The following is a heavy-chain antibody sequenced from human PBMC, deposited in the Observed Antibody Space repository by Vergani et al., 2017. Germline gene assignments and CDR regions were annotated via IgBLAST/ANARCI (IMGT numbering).Heavy chain of an antibody. CDR2: IDWDDDK. Sequence: QVTLRESGPALVKPTQTLTLTCTFSGFSLSTSGMCVSWIRQPPGKALELLALIDWDDDKYYSTSLKTRLTISKDTSKNQVVLTMTNMDPVDTATYYCARNLAAYYYYGMDVWGQGTTVTVSS. D-gene: IGHD6-13*01. V-gene: IGHV2-70*01. J-gene: IGHJ6*02. CDR1: GFSLSTSGMC. CDR3: ARNLAAYYYYGMDV.